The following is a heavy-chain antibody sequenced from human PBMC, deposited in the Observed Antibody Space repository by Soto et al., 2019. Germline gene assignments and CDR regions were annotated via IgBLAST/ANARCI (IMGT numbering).Heavy chain of an antibody. Sequence: ASVKVSCKASGYTFTSYYMHWVRQAPGQGLEWMGIINPSGGSTSYAQKFQGRVTMTRDTSTGTVYMELSSLRSEDTAVYYCARDLTRLGYCISTSCYDWFDPWGQGTLVTVSS. CDR1: GYTFTSYY. CDR2: INPSGGST. D-gene: IGHD2-2*01. CDR3: ARDLTRLGYCISTSCYDWFDP. J-gene: IGHJ5*02. V-gene: IGHV1-46*01.